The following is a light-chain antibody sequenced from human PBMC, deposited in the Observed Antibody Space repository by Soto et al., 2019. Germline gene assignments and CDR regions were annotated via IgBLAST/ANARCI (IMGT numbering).Light chain of an antibody. CDR1: QSVSSSY. Sequence: EIVLTQSPGTLSLSPGERATLSCRASQSVSSSYLAWYQQKPGQAPRLLIYGASSRATGIPDRFSGSGSGTAFTLTISRLEPEDFEVYCCQQYGSSPTFGGGTKVEIK. CDR2: GAS. J-gene: IGKJ4*01. V-gene: IGKV3-20*01. CDR3: QQYGSSPT.